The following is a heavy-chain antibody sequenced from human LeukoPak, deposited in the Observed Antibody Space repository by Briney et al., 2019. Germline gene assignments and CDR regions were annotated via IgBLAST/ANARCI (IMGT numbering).Heavy chain of an antibody. CDR2: IYYSGST. CDR1: GASISSYY. D-gene: IGHD5-24*01. V-gene: IGHV4-59*12. CDR3: ARVRDPLDY. Sequence: SETLSLTCTVSGASISSYYWSWIRQPPGKRLEWIGFIYYSGSTNYNPSLKSRVTMSLDTSKNQFSLKLSSVTAADTAVYYCARVRDPLDYWGQGTLVTVSS. J-gene: IGHJ4*02.